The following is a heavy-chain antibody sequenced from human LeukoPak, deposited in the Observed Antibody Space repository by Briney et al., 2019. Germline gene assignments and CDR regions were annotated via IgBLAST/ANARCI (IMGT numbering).Heavy chain of an antibody. J-gene: IGHJ6*02. CDR3: ARSRRMNPLDVDGMDV. Sequence: SQTLTLTCTVSGGSISSGGYYWSWIRQHPGKGLEWIGYIYYSGSTYYNPSLKSRVTISVDTSKNQFSLKLSSVTAADTAVYYCARSRRMNPLDVDGMDVWGQGTTVTVSS. D-gene: IGHD1-14*01. CDR1: GGSISSGGYY. CDR2: IYYSGST. V-gene: IGHV4-31*03.